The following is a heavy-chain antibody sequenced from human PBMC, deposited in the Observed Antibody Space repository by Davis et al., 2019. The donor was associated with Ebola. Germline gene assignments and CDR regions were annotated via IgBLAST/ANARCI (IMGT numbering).Heavy chain of an antibody. Sequence: PSETLSLTCAVYGGSFSGYYWSWIRQPPGKGLEWIGEINHSGSTNYNPSLKSRVTISVDTSKNQFSLKLSSVTAADTAVYYCARGGLYDYIWGSYRPNVHFDYWGQGTLVTVSS. J-gene: IGHJ4*02. CDR3: ARGGLYDYIWGSYRPNVHFDY. V-gene: IGHV4-34*01. CDR1: GGSFSGYY. D-gene: IGHD3-16*02. CDR2: INHSGST.